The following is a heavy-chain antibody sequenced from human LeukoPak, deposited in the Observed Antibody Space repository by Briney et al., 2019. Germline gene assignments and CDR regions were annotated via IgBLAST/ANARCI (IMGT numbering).Heavy chain of an antibody. Sequence: SETLSLTCTVSGGSMSSYYWSWIRQPPGKGLEWIGYIYYSGSTNYNPSLKSRVTISVDTSKNQFSLKLSSVTAADTAVYYCASGIDYAGWFDPWGQGTLVTVSS. J-gene: IGHJ5*02. CDR2: IYYSGST. CDR1: GGSMSSYY. V-gene: IGHV4-59*01. D-gene: IGHD1-26*01. CDR3: ASGIDYAGWFDP.